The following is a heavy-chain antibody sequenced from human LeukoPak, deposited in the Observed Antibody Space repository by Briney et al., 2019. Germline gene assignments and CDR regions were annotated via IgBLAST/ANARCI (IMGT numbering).Heavy chain of an antibody. V-gene: IGHV4-34*01. Sequence: SETLSLTCAVYGGSFSGYYWSWIRQPPGKGLEWIGEINHSGSTNYNPSLKSRVTISVDTSKNQFSLKLSSVTAADTAVYYCARVGITMVRGVIISYYYYYMDVWGKGTTVTVSS. CDR2: INHSGST. CDR1: GGSFSGYY. CDR3: ARVGITMVRGVIISYYYYYMDV. J-gene: IGHJ6*03. D-gene: IGHD3-10*01.